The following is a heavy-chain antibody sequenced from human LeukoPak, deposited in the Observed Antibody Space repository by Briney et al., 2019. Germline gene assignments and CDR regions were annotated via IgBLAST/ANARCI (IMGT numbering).Heavy chain of an antibody. CDR1: GYSFTSYW. D-gene: IGHD3-22*01. J-gene: IGHJ5*02. CDR3: ARTLDSSGYYYLWFDP. V-gene: IGHV5-51*01. CDR2: IYPGDSDT. Sequence: GESLKISCKGSGYSFTSYWIGWVRQMPGKGLEWMGIIYPGDSDTRYSPSFQGQVTILADKSISTAYLQWSSLKASDTAMYYCARTLDSSGYYYLWFDPWGQGTLVTVSS.